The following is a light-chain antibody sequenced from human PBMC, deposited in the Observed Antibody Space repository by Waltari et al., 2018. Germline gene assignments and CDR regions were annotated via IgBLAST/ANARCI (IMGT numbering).Light chain of an antibody. CDR3: TSYAGINNLV. CDR2: EVN. CDR1: SNDVAGYTY. J-gene: IGLJ1*01. V-gene: IGLV2-8*01. Sequence: QFALPQPPSASGSPGRSVTTPCTEPSNDVAGYTYSSWYQQYPGKVPKLLIYEVNKRPSGVPDRFSGSKSGNTASLTVSGLQAEDEATYYCTSYAGINNLVFGTGTKVTVL.